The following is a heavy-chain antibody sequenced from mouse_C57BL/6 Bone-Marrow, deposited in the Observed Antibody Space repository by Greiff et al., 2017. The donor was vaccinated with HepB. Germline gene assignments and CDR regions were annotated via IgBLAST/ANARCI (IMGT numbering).Heavy chain of an antibody. CDR2: IHPNSGST. CDR3: ARGTTSWYFDV. CDR1: GYTFTSYW. D-gene: IGHD2-1*01. V-gene: IGHV1-64*01. J-gene: IGHJ1*03. Sequence: QVQLQQSDAELVKPGASVKISCKVSGYTFTSYWMHWVKQRPGQGLEWIGMIHPNSGSTNYNEKFKSKATLTVDKSSSTAYMQLSSLTSEDSAVYYCARGTTSWYFDVWGTGTTVTVSS.